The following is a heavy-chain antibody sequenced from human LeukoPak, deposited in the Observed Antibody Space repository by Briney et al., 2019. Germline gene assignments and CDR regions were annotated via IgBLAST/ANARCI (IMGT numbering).Heavy chain of an antibody. CDR2: IYHSGST. D-gene: IGHD5-24*01. V-gene: IGHV4-38-2*02. Sequence: PSETLSLTCTVSGYSISSGYHWGWIRQPPGKGLEWIGSIYHSGSTYYNPSLKSRVTISVDTSKNQFSLKLSSVTAADTAVYYCARDRLQLQSWGQGTLVTVSS. CDR1: GYSISSGYH. CDR3: ARDRLQLQS. J-gene: IGHJ5*02.